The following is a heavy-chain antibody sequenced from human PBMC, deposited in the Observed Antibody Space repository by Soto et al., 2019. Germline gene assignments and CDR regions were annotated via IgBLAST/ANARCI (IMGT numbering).Heavy chain of an antibody. CDR1: GFSFSNYA. Sequence: GGSLRLSCAASGFSFSNYAMSWVRQAPGKGLEWVSTISGSGHSTYYADSVRGRFTFSRDNSKNTLYLQMNSLRAEDTAVYYCAKDRDHYYYYYGMDVWGQGTAVTVSS. V-gene: IGHV3-23*01. CDR3: AKDRDHYYYYYGMDV. CDR2: ISGSGHST. J-gene: IGHJ6*02.